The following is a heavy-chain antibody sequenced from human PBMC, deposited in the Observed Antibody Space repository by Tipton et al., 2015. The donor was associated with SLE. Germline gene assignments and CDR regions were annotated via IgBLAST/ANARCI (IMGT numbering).Heavy chain of an antibody. CDR3: ARDLSTATAPRGYFDL. V-gene: IGHV4-31*03. J-gene: IGHJ2*01. CDR2: IYYSGST. CDR1: GGSISSGGCY. D-gene: IGHD5-12*01. Sequence: TLSLTCTVSGGSISSGGCYWSWIRQHPGKGLEWIGYIYYSGSTYYNPSLKSRVTISVDTSKSQFSLKLSSVTAADTAVYYCARDLSTATAPRGYFDLWGRGTLVTVSS.